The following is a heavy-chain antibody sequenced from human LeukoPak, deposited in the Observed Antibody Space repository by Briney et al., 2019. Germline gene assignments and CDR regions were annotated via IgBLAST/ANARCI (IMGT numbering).Heavy chain of an antibody. CDR3: AKVGASGSLFDY. J-gene: IGHJ4*02. V-gene: IGHV3-30*18. CDR2: ISYDGSNK. CDR1: GFTFSSYW. Sequence: GGSLRLSCAASGFTFSSYWMSWVRQAPGKGLEWVAVISYDGSNKYYADSVKGRFTISRDNSKNTLYLQMNSLRAEDTAVYYCAKVGASGSLFDYWGQGTLVTVSS. D-gene: IGHD1-26*01.